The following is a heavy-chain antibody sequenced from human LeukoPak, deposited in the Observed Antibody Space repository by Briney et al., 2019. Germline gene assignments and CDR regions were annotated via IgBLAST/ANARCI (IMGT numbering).Heavy chain of an antibody. CDR1: GYTFTNYH. J-gene: IGHJ4*02. Sequence: ASVKVSCTASGYTFTNYHIHWVRQAPGQGLEWMGIINPSGGSITYAQKFQGRVTMTTDPSTSTVYMELSSLRSEDTAVYYCARERDRYTYGLDYWGQGTLVTVSS. V-gene: IGHV1-46*01. D-gene: IGHD3-16*02. CDR2: INPSGGSI. CDR3: ARERDRYTYGLDY.